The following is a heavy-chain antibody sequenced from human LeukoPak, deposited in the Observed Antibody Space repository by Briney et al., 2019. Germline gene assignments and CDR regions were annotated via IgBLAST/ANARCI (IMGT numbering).Heavy chain of an antibody. J-gene: IGHJ4*02. CDR3: AKDMWRFGELDYDY. Sequence: GGSLRLSCAASGFTFDDYGMHWVRQGPGKGLEWVSLISGNGGSTYYADSVKGRFTTSRDNSKNSLYLQMNSLRAEDTALYYCAKDMWRFGELDYDYWGQGTLVTVSS. CDR2: ISGNGGST. CDR1: GFTFDDYG. D-gene: IGHD3-10*01. V-gene: IGHV3-43*02.